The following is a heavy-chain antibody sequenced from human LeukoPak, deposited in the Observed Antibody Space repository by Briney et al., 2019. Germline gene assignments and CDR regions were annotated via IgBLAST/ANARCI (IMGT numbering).Heavy chain of an antibody. CDR1: GFTFDDYA. V-gene: IGHV3-9*01. D-gene: IGHD1-1*01. CDR3: AREGLERTPVYNWFDP. CDR2: ISWNSGSI. J-gene: IGHJ5*02. Sequence: GRSLRLSCAASGFTFDDYAIHWVRQAPGQGLEWVSGISWNSGSIGYADSVKGRFTISRDNAKNSLYLQMNSLRAEDTAVYYCAREGLERTPVYNWFDPWGQATLVTLSS.